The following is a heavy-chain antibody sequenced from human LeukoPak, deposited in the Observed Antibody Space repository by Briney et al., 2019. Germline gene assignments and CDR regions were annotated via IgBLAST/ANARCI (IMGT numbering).Heavy chain of an antibody. CDR3: AKDGSRWQFDY. CDR2: IRGGGGGT. V-gene: IGHV3-23*01. J-gene: IGHJ4*02. Sequence: QPGGSLSLSCAASGFTYSRIDMAWVRQAPGKGLEWVASIRGGGGGTIYADPVKGRFAISRDTSNNTLFLQMSSLRVEDTAIYYCAKDGSRWQFDYWGQGPLVTVSS. CDR1: GFTYSRID. D-gene: IGHD6-19*01.